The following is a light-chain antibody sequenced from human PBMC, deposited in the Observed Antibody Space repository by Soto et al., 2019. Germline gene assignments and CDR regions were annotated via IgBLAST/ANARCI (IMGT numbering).Light chain of an antibody. CDR2: WAS. CDR3: QHYYGTLWT. J-gene: IGKJ1*01. CDR1: QSLLYSFNNKNY. Sequence: DIVMTQSPDSLAVSLGERATINCKSSQSLLYSFNNKNYLAWYQQKPGQPPKLLIYWASTRQSGVPDRFSGSGSGTDFTLTISSLQAEDAAIYYCQHYYGTLWTFGQGTKVEIK. V-gene: IGKV4-1*01.